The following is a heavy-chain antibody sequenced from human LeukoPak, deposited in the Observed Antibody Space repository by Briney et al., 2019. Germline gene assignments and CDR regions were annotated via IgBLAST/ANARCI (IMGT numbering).Heavy chain of an antibody. V-gene: IGHV4-59*01. Sequence: KTSETLSLTCTVSGGSISSYYWSWIRQPPGKGLEWIGYIYYSGSTNYNPSLKSQVTISVDTSKNQFSLKLSSVTAADTAVYYCARGVGNENYWGQGTLVTVSS. CDR1: GGSISSYY. D-gene: IGHD1-1*01. CDR2: IYYSGST. CDR3: ARGVGNENY. J-gene: IGHJ4*02.